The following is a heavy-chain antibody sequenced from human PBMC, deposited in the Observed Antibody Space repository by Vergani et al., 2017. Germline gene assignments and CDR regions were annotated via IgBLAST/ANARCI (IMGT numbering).Heavy chain of an antibody. CDR1: GFTFSSYA. V-gene: IGHV3-23*01. Sequence: EVQLLESGGGLVQPGGSLRLSCAASGFTFSSYAMSWVRQAPGKGLEWVSAISGSGGRTYYADSVKGRFTITRDNSKNTLYLQVNSLRAEETAVYYCAKDLVTSYYYDGMDVWGQGTTVTVSS. J-gene: IGHJ6*01. CDR3: AKDLVTSYYYDGMDV. D-gene: IGHD4-17*01. CDR2: ISGSGGRT.